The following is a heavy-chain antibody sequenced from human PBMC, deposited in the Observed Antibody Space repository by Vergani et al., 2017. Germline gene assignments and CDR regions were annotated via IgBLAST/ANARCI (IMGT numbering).Heavy chain of an antibody. D-gene: IGHD6-19*01. CDR2: ISSSSSTI. CDR1: GFPFSSYS. CDR3: ANDRYSSGWYPND. J-gene: IGHJ4*02. V-gene: IGHV3-48*04. Sequence: EVQLVESGGGLVQPGGSLRLSCAASGFPFSSYSMNWVRQAPGKGLEWVSYISSSSSTIYYADSVKGRFTIVRDNAKNSLYLQMNSLRAEDTALYYCANDRYSSGWYPNDWGQGTLVTVSS.